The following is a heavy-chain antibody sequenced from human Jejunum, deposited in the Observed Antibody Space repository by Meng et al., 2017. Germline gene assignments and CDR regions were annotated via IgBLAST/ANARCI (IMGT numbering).Heavy chain of an antibody. CDR2: INAGNGNT. CDR3: ATLNIAVAGY. CDR1: GYTFTSCA. D-gene: IGHD6-19*01. Sequence: QVQLFQSGAEVKKPGALVKVSCKASGYTFTSCAMHWVRQAPGQRLEWMGWINAGNGNTKYSQKFQGRVTFTRDTSASTAYMELSSLESEDTAVYYCATLNIAVAGYWGQGTLVTVSS. J-gene: IGHJ4*02. V-gene: IGHV1-3*01.